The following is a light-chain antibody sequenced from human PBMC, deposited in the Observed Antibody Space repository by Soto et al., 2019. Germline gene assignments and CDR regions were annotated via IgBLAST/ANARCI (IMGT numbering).Light chain of an antibody. CDR1: SSDVGSYNL. J-gene: IGLJ3*02. CDR2: EGS. Sequence: QSALTQPASVSGSPGQSITISCTGTSSDVGSYNLVSWYQQHPGKAPKLMIYEGSKRPSGVSNRFSGSKSGNTASLTISGLQSEYEADYYCCSYAGSSRVLGGGTKLTVL. CDR3: CSYAGSSRV. V-gene: IGLV2-23*01.